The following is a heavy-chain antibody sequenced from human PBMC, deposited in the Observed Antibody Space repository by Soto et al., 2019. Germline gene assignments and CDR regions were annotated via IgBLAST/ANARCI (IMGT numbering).Heavy chain of an antibody. D-gene: IGHD3-3*02. V-gene: IGHV3-23*01. CDR1: GFSFSSYA. CDR2: ISASGGST. J-gene: IGHJ4*02. CDR3: AKSVGHFWSGYQSEN. Sequence: PGGSLRLSCAASGFSFSSYAMSWVRQAPGKGLEWVSGISASGGSTYYADSVKGRFTISRDNSKNTVYLQMNSLRGEDTAVYYCAKSVGHFWSGYQSENWGQGTLVTVSS.